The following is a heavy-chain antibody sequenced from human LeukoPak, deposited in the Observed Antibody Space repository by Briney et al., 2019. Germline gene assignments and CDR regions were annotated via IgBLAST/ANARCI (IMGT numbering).Heavy chain of an antibody. V-gene: IGHV3-64*01. CDR1: GFTFSTYA. CDR2: ISSNGGTT. CDR3: ARRAVTIDPQHWYFDL. Sequence: GGSLRLSCAASGFTFSTYAMHWVRQAPGKGHEYVSSISSNGGTTYYANSVKGRFTISRDNSKDTLYLQMGSLRSEDMAVYYCARRAVTIDPQHWYFDLWGRGTLVTVSS. D-gene: IGHD4-11*01. J-gene: IGHJ2*01.